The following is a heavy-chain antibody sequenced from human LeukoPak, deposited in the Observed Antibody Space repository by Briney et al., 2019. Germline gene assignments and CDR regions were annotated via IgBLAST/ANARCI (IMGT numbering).Heavy chain of an antibody. J-gene: IGHJ4*02. CDR1: GFTFSTYE. D-gene: IGHD1-1*01. V-gene: IGHV3-11*06. CDR2: ISSSSSYT. CDR3: ARGTGTTAYFDY. Sequence: GGSLRLSCAASGFTFSTYEMSWIRQAPGKGLEWVSYISSSSSYTKYGDSVKGRFTISRDNAKNSLYLQVNSLRAEDTAVYYCARGTGTTAYFDYWGQGTLVTVSS.